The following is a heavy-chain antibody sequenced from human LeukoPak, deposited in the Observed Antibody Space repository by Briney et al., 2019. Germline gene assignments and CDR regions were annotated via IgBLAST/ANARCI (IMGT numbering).Heavy chain of an antibody. Sequence: GGSLRLSCAASGFTFTSYWMHWVRQAPGKGLVWVSRINTDGSSTSYADSVKGRFTISRDNAENTLYLQMNSLRAEDTAVYYCARDTYDSSGYYYGPFDYWGQGTLVTVSS. J-gene: IGHJ4*02. CDR3: ARDTYDSSGYYYGPFDY. V-gene: IGHV3-74*01. D-gene: IGHD3-22*01. CDR2: INTDGSST. CDR1: GFTFTSYW.